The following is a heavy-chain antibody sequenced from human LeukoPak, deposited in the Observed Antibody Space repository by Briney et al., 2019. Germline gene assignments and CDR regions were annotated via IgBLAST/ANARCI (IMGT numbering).Heavy chain of an antibody. CDR1: GGSISSYY. D-gene: IGHD2-15*01. V-gene: IGHV4-59*01. Sequence: SETLSLTCTVSGGSISSYYWSWIRQPPGKGLEWIGYIYYSGSTNYNPSLKSRVTISVDTSKNQFSLRLSSVTAADTAVYYCAREDYDCSGGSCQGYWGQGTLVTVSS. CDR2: IYYSGST. CDR3: AREDYDCSGGSCQGY. J-gene: IGHJ4*02.